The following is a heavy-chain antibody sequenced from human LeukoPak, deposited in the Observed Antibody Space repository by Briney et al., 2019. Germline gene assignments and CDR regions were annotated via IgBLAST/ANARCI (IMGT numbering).Heavy chain of an antibody. CDR3: AKDLDIVVVPAAIDY. CDR1: GFTFSSYG. V-gene: IGHV3-23*01. D-gene: IGHD2-2*03. CDR2: ISGSGGST. Sequence: GGSLRLSCAASGFTFSSYGMSWVRQAPGKGLEWVSAISGSGGSTYYADSVKGRFTISRDNSENTLYLQMNSLRAEDTAVYYCAKDLDIVVVPAAIDYWGQGTLVTVSS. J-gene: IGHJ4*02.